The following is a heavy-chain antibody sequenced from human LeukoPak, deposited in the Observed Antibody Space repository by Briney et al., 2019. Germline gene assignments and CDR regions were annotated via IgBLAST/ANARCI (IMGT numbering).Heavy chain of an antibody. CDR2: INAYNGNT. CDR3: ARKLGDYSAYAMDV. J-gene: IGHJ6*02. D-gene: IGHD4-17*01. CDR1: GYTFINYG. Sequence: GASVKVSCKTSGYTFINYGISWVRQAPGQGLEWMGWINAYNGNTNYAQKFQGRVTMTTDTSTSTAYMELRSLRSDDTAVYYCARKLGDYSAYAMDVWGQGTTVTVSS. V-gene: IGHV1-18*01.